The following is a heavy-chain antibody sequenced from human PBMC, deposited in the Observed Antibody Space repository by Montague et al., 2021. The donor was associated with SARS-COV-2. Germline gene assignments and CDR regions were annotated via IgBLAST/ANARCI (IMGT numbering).Heavy chain of an antibody. Sequence: SETLSLTCTVSAGSISSNYFNWIRQPPGKGLELVGYIYHGWSTDTNYNPSLKSRVTISVDTSKSQFTLSLTSVTAADTAVYYCARGGGYSSSPFDFWGQGSLVSVSS. CDR2: IYHGWSTDT. CDR3: ARGGGYSSSPFDF. D-gene: IGHD5-18*01. J-gene: IGHJ4*02. CDR1: AGSISSNY. V-gene: IGHV4-59*01.